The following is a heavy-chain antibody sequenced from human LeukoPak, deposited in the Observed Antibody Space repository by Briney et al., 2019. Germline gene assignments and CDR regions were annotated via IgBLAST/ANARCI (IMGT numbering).Heavy chain of an antibody. CDR3: AKEGDLRYFDWLLPYYMDV. D-gene: IGHD3-9*01. CDR1: GFTFSTYA. CDR2: IRYDGSNK. V-gene: IGHV3-30*02. Sequence: GGSLRLSCAASGFTFSTYAIHWVRQAPGKGLEWVAFIRYDGSNKYYADSVKGRFTISRDNSKNTLYLQMNSLRAEDTAVYYCAKEGDLRYFDWLLPYYMDVWGKGTTVTISS. J-gene: IGHJ6*03.